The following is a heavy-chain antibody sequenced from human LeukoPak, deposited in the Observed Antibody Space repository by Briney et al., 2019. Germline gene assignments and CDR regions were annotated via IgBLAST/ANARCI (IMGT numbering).Heavy chain of an antibody. CDR3: ARVNNYYDSGGYTWFDP. CDR1: GYTFTSYG. D-gene: IGHD3-22*01. V-gene: IGHV1-18*01. Sequence: ASVKVSCKASGYTFTSYGISWVRQAPGQGLEWMGWISAYNGNTNYAQKLQGRVTMTTDTSTSTAYMELRSLRSDDTAVYYCARVNNYYDSGGYTWFDPWGQGTLVTVSS. CDR2: ISAYNGNT. J-gene: IGHJ5*02.